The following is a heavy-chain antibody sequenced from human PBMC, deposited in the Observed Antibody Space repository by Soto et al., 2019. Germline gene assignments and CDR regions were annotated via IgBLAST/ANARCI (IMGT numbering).Heavy chain of an antibody. CDR1: GGSISSGGYY. CDR2: IYYSGST. CDR3: ARDHDPPGILPPVPAASTDYYYYGMDV. D-gene: IGHD2-2*01. Sequence: QVQLQESGPGLVKPSQTLSLTCTVSGGSISSGGYYWSWIRQHPGKGLEWIGYIYYSGSTYYNPSLKSRVTLSVDPSNNQFYLKLSAVTAADTAVYYCARDHDPPGILPPVPAASTDYYYYGMDVWGQGTTVTVSS. J-gene: IGHJ6*02. V-gene: IGHV4-31*03.